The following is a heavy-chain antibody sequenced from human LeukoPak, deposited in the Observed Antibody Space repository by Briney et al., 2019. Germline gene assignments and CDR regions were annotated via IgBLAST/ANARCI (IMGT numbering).Heavy chain of an antibody. V-gene: IGHV4-59*01. CDR2: IYYSGST. CDR3: ARVGYDSSGYYFFFDY. CDR1: SDSISSYY. D-gene: IGHD3-22*01. Sequence: PSETLSLTCTVSSDSISSYYWSWLRQPPGKGLEWIGYIYYSGSTNYNPSLKSRVTISVDTSKNQFSLKLSSVTAADTAVYYCARVGYDSSGYYFFFDYWGQGTLVTVSS. J-gene: IGHJ4*02.